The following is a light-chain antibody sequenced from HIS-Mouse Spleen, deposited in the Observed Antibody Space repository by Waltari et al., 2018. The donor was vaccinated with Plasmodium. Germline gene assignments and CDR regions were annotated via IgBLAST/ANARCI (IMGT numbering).Light chain of an antibody. CDR2: AAS. V-gene: IGKV1-8*01. J-gene: IGKJ4*01. CDR3: QQYYSYLLT. CDR1: QGISSY. Sequence: AIRMTQSPSSFSASTGDRVTITCRASQGISSYLAWYQQKPGKAPKLLIYAASTLQSGVPSRFSGSGSGTDFTLTISCLQSEDFATYYCQQYYSYLLTFGGGPRWRSN.